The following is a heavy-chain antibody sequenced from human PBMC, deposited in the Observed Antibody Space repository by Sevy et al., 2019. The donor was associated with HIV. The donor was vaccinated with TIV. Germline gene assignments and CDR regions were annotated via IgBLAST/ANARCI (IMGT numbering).Heavy chain of an antibody. CDR3: AKDKGYCTNGVCYTSYYYYGMDV. Sequence: GGSLRLSCAASGFTFDDYAMHWVRQAPGKGLEWVSGISWNSASIDYAESVKGRFTISGDNAKSSLYLQMNSLRAEDTALYYCAKDKGYCTNGVCYTSYYYYGMDVWGQGTTVTVSS. J-gene: IGHJ6*02. D-gene: IGHD2-8*01. CDR1: GFTFDDYA. CDR2: ISWNSASI. V-gene: IGHV3-9*01.